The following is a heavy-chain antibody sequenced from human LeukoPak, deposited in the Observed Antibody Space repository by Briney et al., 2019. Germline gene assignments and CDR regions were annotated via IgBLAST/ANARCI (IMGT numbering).Heavy chain of an antibody. CDR1: GYTFTGYY. J-gene: IGHJ6*03. CDR2: INPSSGGT. D-gene: IGHD2-15*01. Sequence: GASVKVSCKASGYTFTGYYMHWVRQAPGQGLEWIGWINPSSGGTNYAPKFQGRVTMTRDTSISTAYMDLSRLRSDDTAVYYCARGVVAATFYYYMDVWGKGTTVTVSS. CDR3: ARGVVAATFYYYMDV. V-gene: IGHV1-2*02.